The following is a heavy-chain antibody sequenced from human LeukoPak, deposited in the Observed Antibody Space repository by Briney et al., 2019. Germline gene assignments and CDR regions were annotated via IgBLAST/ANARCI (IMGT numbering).Heavy chain of an antibody. Sequence: GAYLKISCWSFRCSFTSYWIGWVRQMPGKGLECMGITYPGELDTRYSASFQGQVTISADKAVTTAYLQWSNLQVSDTGMSYCARMGSGLPPYNFDYRGQGTHVTVSS. CDR2: TYPGELDT. V-gene: IGHV5-51*01. CDR3: ARMGSGLPPYNFDY. D-gene: IGHD6-19*01. CDR1: RCSFTSYW. J-gene: IGHJ4*02.